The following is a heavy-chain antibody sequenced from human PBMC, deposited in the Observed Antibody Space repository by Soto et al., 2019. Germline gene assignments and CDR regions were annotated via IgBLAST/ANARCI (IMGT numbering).Heavy chain of an antibody. CDR2: ISTYSGDT. CDR3: ARHHGPTTSEYWFDP. Sequence: QVHLVQSGVEVKTPGASVKVSCQASGYTFFTYDISWVRQAPGQGLERMGWISTYSGDTTYAQKFQGRVTMTTDTSTTKAYLELRSVRSEDTAVYYCARHHGPTTSEYWFDPWGQGTLVTVSS. CDR1: GYTFFTYD. D-gene: IGHD5-12*01. V-gene: IGHV1-18*01. J-gene: IGHJ5*02.